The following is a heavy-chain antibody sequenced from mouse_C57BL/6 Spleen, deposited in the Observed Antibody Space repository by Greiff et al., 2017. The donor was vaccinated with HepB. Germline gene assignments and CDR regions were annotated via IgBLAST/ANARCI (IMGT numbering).Heavy chain of an antibody. J-gene: IGHJ3*01. V-gene: IGHV5-4*01. CDR2: ISDGGSYT. Sequence: EVMLVESGGGLVKPGGSLKLSCAASGFTFSSYAMSWVRQTPEKRLEWVATISDGGSYTYYPDNVKGRFTISRDNAKNNLYLQMSHLKSEDTAMYYCARDGGITTVVPRFAYWGQGTLVTVSA. D-gene: IGHD1-1*01. CDR3: ARDGGITTVVPRFAY. CDR1: GFTFSSYA.